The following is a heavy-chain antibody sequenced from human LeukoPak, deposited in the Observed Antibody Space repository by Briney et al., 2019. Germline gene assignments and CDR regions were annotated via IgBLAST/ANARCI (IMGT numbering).Heavy chain of an antibody. CDR2: IYYNGRT. D-gene: IGHD3-3*01. CDR3: AHYYDLLSHMDV. J-gene: IGHJ6*03. V-gene: IGHV4-30-4*08. CDR1: GGPINSGEYY. Sequence: SETLSLTCTVSGGPINSGEYYWSWIRQAPGRGLEWIGYIYYNGRTYSNPSLQSRLALSVDTSRNQFSLKLNSVTVADTAVYYCAHYYDLLSHMDVWGRGTTVTVSS.